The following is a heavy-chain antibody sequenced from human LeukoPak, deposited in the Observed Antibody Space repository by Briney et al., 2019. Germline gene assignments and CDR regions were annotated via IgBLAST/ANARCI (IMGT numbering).Heavy chain of an antibody. J-gene: IGHJ4*02. CDR3: TREEGGGSDY. D-gene: IGHD1-26*01. CDR2: IRSKAYGGTP. Sequence: GGSLRLSCTASGFTFGDYAMSWVRQAPGKGLEWVSFIRSKAYGGTPEYAAFVKGRFTISRDDSKSIAYLQMNSLKTEDTAVYYCTREEGGGSDYWGQGTLVTVSS. V-gene: IGHV3-49*04. CDR1: GFTFGDYA.